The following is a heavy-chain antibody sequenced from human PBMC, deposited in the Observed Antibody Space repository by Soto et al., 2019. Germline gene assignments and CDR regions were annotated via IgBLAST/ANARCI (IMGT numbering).Heavy chain of an antibody. CDR3: ARGRIVASIHDAFEI. Sequence: QGQLLQSGDEVKTPGASVRVSCRASGYPFTSYGISWVRQAPGQGLEWVAWISEYNGNREIAQKFHGRVTMTLETSTGTAHMELGDLTSADTAVYYCARGRIVASIHDAFEIWGQGTNVTVSS. J-gene: IGHJ3*02. CDR1: GYPFTSYG. D-gene: IGHD5-12*01. V-gene: IGHV1-18*01. CDR2: ISEYNGNR.